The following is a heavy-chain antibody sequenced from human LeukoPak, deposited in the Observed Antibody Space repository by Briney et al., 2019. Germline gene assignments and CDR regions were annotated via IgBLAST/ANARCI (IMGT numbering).Heavy chain of an antibody. CDR1: GFTFSSYW. J-gene: IGHJ4*02. V-gene: IGHV3-48*04. CDR2: ISSSGSNI. CDR3: ARGHYSGNYFSDY. Sequence: PGGSLRLSCAASGFTFSSYWMHWIRHAPGKGLVWVSYISSSGSNIYYADSVKGRFTISRDNAKNSLYLQMNSLRAEDTAVYYCARGHYSGNYFSDYWGQGTLVTVSS. D-gene: IGHD1-26*01.